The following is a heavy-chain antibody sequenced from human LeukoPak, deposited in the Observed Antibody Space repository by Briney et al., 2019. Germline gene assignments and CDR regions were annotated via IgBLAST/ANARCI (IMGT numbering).Heavy chain of an antibody. V-gene: IGHV4-34*01. J-gene: IGHJ4*02. D-gene: IGHD3-3*01. CDR3: ARGPTYYDFWSGYYHSYFDY. CDR1: GGSFSGYY. Sequence: SATLSLTGAVYGGSFSGYYWSWIRQPPGKGLKWIGEINHSGSTNDNPSLKSRVAISVDTSKNQFSLKLSSVTAADTAVYYCARGPTYYDFWSGYYHSYFDYWGQGTLVTVSS. CDR2: INHSGST.